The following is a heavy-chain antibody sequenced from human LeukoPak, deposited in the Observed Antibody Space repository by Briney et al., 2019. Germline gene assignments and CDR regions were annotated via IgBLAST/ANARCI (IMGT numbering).Heavy chain of an antibody. CDR2: IIPIFGTA. CDR1: GGTFSSYA. CDR3: ARRSRFFDY. J-gene: IGHJ4*02. Sequence: GASVKVSCKASGGTFSSYAISWARQAPGQGLEWMGGIIPIFGTANYAQKFQCRVTITAAESTTPAYMELSRLRSQATAVYYCARRSRFFDYWGQGTLVTVPS. V-gene: IGHV1-69*13.